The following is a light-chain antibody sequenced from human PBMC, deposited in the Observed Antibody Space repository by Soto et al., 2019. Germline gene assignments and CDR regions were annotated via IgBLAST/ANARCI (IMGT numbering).Light chain of an antibody. Sequence: QSVLTQPASVSGSPGQSITIACTGTSSDVGSYNLVSWYQYHPDKAPKLMIYEGTKRPLGVSNRFSGSKSGNTASLTISGLQAEDEADYYCCSYAGSSTYVFGTGTKVTVL. CDR2: EGT. J-gene: IGLJ1*01. V-gene: IGLV2-23*01. CDR3: CSYAGSSTYV. CDR1: SSDVGSYNL.